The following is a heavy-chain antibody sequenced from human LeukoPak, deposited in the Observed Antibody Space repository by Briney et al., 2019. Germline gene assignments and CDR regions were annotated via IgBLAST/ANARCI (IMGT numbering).Heavy chain of an antibody. V-gene: IGHV1-46*01. CDR3: ARDCSSTSCSFPYNWFDP. J-gene: IGHJ5*02. Sequence: ASVKVSCKASGYTFPSYYMHWVRQAPGQGLEWMGVINPSGGNTNSAQKFQGRVTITADESTSTAYMELSSLRSEDTAVYYCARDCSSTSCSFPYNWFDPWGQGTLVTVSS. CDR1: GYTFPSYY. D-gene: IGHD2-2*01. CDR2: INPSGGNT.